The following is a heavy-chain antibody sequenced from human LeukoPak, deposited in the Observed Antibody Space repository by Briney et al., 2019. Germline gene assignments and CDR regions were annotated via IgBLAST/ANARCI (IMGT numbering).Heavy chain of an antibody. Sequence: PGGSLRLSFAASGLTFSNAWMSWVRQGPGKGLEWVGRIKSKTDGETTEYAAPVKGRFTISRDDSKNTLYLQMNSLKTEDTAVYYCTWYRGIYYTFVDWGQGTQVTVSS. D-gene: IGHD1-26*01. CDR2: IKSKTDGETT. CDR1: GLTFSNAW. V-gene: IGHV3-15*01. J-gene: IGHJ4*02. CDR3: TWYRGIYYTFVD.